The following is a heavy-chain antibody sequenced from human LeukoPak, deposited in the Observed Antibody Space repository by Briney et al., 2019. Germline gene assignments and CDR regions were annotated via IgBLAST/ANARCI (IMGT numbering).Heavy chain of an antibody. CDR3: ARAEKDQVRFLEWLRRPNYYYGMDV. CDR2: IIPIFGTA. D-gene: IGHD3-3*01. CDR1: GGTFSSYA. J-gene: IGHJ6*02. V-gene: IGHV1-69*13. Sequence: SVTLSCTASGGTFSSYANSWMRQAPGPGHERMGGIIPIFGTANYAKKFQGRVTITADESTSTAYMELSSLRSEDTAVYYCARAEKDQVRFLEWLRRPNYYYGMDVWGQGTTVTVSS.